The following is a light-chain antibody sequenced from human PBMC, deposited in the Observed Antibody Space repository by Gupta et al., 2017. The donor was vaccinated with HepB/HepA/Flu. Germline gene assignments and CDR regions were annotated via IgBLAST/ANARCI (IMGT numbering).Light chain of an antibody. Sequence: SALTQPASVSGAPGPSITRSCTGTSSDVGAYNFVSWFQQDPGQAPKLIVFDVNNRPAGLSSRFSGSKSGNTASLTISAPEAEDDADYYCRSNTSSNTYVFGSGTKLTVL. V-gene: IGLV2-14*03. CDR2: DVN. CDR1: SSDVGAYNF. J-gene: IGLJ1*01. CDR3: RSNTSSNTYV.